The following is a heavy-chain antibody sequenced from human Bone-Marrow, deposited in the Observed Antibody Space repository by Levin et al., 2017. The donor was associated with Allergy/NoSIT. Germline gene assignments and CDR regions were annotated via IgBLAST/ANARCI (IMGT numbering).Heavy chain of an antibody. CDR3: ATVAGLGS. V-gene: IGHV1-69*06. J-gene: IGHJ5*02. CDR2: IVPKLDTT. CDR1: GGTYSSYA. Sequence: SVKVSCKASGGTYSSYAINWVRQAPGQGLEWMGVIVPKLDTTNYAQRFQGRVTITADKSTSTAYMELNSLKSEDTAVYYCATVAGLGSWGQGTLVTVSS. D-gene: IGHD6-19*01.